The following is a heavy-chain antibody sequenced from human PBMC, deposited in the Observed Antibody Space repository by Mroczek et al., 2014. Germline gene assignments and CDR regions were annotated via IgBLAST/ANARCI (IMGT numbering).Heavy chain of an antibody. CDR1: GFTFSNAW. V-gene: IGHV3-15*01. CDR3: TTGSWWELPPSYYGMDV. D-gene: IGHD2-15*01. Sequence: VQLVQSGGGLVKPGGSLRLSCAASGFTFSNAWMSWVRQAPGKGLEWVGRIKSKTDGGTTDYAAPVKGRFTISRDDSKNTLYLQMNSLKTEDTAVYYCTTGSWWELPPSYYGMDVWGQGTTVTVSS. J-gene: IGHJ6*02. CDR2: IKSKTDGGTT.